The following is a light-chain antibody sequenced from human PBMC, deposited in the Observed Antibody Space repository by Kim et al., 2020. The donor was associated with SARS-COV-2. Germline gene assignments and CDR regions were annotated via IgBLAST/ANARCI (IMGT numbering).Light chain of an antibody. CDR2: FGS. CDR1: QSLQDSSGYDY. J-gene: IGKJ1*01. V-gene: IGKV2-28*01. Sequence: PASISYRSSQSLQDSSGYDYLDWYLQKPGQSPQLLIYFGSNRASGVPDRFSGSGSGTDFTLKISRVEAEDVGIYYCMQALQTPLTFGQGTKVDIK. CDR3: MQALQTPLT.